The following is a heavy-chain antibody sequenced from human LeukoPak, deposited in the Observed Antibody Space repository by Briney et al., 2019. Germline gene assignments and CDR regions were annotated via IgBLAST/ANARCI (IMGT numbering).Heavy chain of an antibody. CDR2: IYYSGST. J-gene: IGHJ4*02. V-gene: IGHV4-59*01. CDR3: ARRYYYGPSMPSYFDY. CDR1: GGSISSYY. Sequence: SETLSLTCTVSGGSISSYYWSWIRQPPGKGLEWIGYIYYSGSTNYNPSLKSRVTISVDTSKNQFSLKLSSVTAADTAVYYCARRYYYGPSMPSYFDYWGQGTLVTVSS. D-gene: IGHD3-10*01.